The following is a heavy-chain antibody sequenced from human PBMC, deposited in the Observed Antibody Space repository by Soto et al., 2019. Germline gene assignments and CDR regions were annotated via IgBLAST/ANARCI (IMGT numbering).Heavy chain of an antibody. CDR1: GGTFSSYA. Sequence: ASVKVSCKASGGTFSSYAISWVRQAPGQGLEWMGGIIPIFGTANYAQKFQGRVTITADESTSTAYMELSSLRSEDTAVYYCARDLLYYDSSGYGSPNWGQGTLVTVSS. CDR2: IIPIFGTA. V-gene: IGHV1-69*13. D-gene: IGHD3-22*01. CDR3: ARDLLYYDSSGYGSPN. J-gene: IGHJ4*02.